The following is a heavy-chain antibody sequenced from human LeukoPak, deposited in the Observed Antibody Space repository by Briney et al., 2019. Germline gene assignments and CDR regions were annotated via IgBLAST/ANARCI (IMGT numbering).Heavy chain of an antibody. CDR2: IRSKAYGGTT. J-gene: IGHJ4*02. CDR3: TRYDFWSGCHGYYFDY. V-gene: IGHV3-49*04. D-gene: IGHD3-3*01. Sequence: TGGSLRLSCTASGFTFGDYAMSWVRQAPGKGLEWVGFIRSKAYGGTTEYAASVKGRFTISRDDSKSIAYLQMNSLKTEDTAVYYCTRYDFWSGCHGYYFDYWGQGTLVTVSS. CDR1: GFTFGDYA.